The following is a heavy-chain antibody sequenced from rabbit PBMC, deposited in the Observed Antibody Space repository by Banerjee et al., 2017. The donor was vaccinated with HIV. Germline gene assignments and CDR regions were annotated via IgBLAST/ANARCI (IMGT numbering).Heavy chain of an antibody. Sequence: EESGGDLVQPEGSLTLTCKASGFDFSSNAMCWVRQAPGKGLEWIACIYAGSSGSTYYASWAKGRFTITRSTSLNTVTLKMTSLTAADTATYFCAKDGGSDYDWAMDLWGQGTLVTVS. J-gene: IGHJ6*01. CDR2: IYAGSSGST. V-gene: IGHV1S47*01. CDR3: AKDGGSDYDWAMDL. D-gene: IGHD8-1*01. CDR1: GFDFSSNA.